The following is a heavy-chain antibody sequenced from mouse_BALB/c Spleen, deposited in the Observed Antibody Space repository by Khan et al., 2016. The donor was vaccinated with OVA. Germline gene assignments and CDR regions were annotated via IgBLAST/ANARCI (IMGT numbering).Heavy chain of an antibody. Sequence: QIQLVQSGPELKKPGETVKISCKASGHTFTNFGMNWVKQAPGKDLKWMGWINTYTGEPTYADDFKGRFAFSLETSASTAYLKINNLKNEDTATYFCARVGYNGTMDSWGQGTSVTVSS. D-gene: IGHD4-1*01. J-gene: IGHJ4*01. CDR3: ARVGYNGTMDS. CDR1: GHTFTNFG. V-gene: IGHV9-3-1*01. CDR2: INTYTGEP.